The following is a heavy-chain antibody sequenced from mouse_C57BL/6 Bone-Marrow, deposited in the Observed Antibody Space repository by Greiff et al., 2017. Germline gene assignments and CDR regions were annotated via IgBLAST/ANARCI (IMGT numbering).Heavy chain of an antibody. V-gene: IGHV1-26*01. D-gene: IGHD2-4*01. CDR3: ARGGIYYDYNFDY. CDR1: GYTFTDYY. J-gene: IGHJ2*01. Sequence: EVQLQQSGPELVKPGASVKISCKASGYTFTDYYMNWVKQSHGKSLEWIRDINPNNGGTSYNQKFKGKATLTVDKSSSTAYMELRSLTSEDSAVYYCARGGIYYDYNFDYWGQGTTLTVSS. CDR2: INPNNGGT.